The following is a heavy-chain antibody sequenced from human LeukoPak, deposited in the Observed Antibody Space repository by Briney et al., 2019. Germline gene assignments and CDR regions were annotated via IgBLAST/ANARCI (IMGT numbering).Heavy chain of an antibody. CDR2: ISGSGDST. J-gene: IGHJ6*03. V-gene: IGHV3-23*01. CDR1: GLTFNNHA. Sequence: QPGGSLRLPCAASGLTFNNHAMSWVRQSPGKGLEWVSVISGSGDSTHYAESVKGRFTISRDNSKNTVYLQMSSLRAEDTAVYFCARADSANYYDSGRYFNYFYMDVWGRGTTVTVSS. D-gene: IGHD3-10*01. CDR3: ARADSANYYDSGRYFNYFYMDV.